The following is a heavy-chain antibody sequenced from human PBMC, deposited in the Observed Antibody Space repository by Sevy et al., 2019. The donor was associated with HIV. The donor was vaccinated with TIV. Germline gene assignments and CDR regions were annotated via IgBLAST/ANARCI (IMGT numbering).Heavy chain of an antibody. CDR3: ARLRWDLVVVPGATPGCYFDQ. D-gene: IGHD2-2*01. Sequence: SETLSLTCTVSGDSINTYYWSWIRQPPGKGLEWIGYVSTSGSTNYNPSLKSRGTISLDTSRNQVSLKVTSVTAADAAVYYGARLRWDLVVVPGATPGCYFDQWGQGTLVTVSS. V-gene: IGHV4-4*08. CDR1: GDSINTYY. J-gene: IGHJ4*02. CDR2: VSTSGST.